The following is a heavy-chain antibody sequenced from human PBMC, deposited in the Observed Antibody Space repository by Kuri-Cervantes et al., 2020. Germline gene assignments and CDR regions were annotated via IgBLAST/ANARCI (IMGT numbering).Heavy chain of an antibody. V-gene: IGHV4-34*01. CDR3: ARHHSGTYYNGFDY. D-gene: IGHD3-10*01. J-gene: IGHJ4*02. CDR2: INHSGST. CDR1: GGSFSGYY. Sequence: GSLRLACAVYGGSFSGYYCSWIRQPPGKGLEWIGEINHSGSTNYNPSLKSRVTMSVDTSKNQFSLKLSSVTTADTAVYYCARHHSGTYYNGFDYWGQGTLVTVSS.